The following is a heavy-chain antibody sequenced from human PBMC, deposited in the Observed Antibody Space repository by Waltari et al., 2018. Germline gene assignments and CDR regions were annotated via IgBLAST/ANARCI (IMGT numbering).Heavy chain of an antibody. D-gene: IGHD3-10*01. CDR1: GYSISSGYY. V-gene: IGHV4-38-2*01. CDR3: ARIAGVQGMDV. Sequence: QVQLQESGPGLVKPSETLSLTCAVSGYSISSGYYWCWIRQPPGKGLEWIGSIYHSGSTYYNPSLKSRVTISVDTSKNQFSLKLSSVTAADTAVYYCARIAGVQGMDVWGQGTTVTVSS. CDR2: IYHSGST. J-gene: IGHJ6*02.